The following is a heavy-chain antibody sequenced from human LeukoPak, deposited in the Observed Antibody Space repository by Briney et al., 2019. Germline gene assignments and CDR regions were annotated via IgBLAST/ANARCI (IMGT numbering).Heavy chain of an antibody. J-gene: IGHJ6*02. D-gene: IGHD1-26*01. CDR1: RFTFSTYS. Sequence: PGGSLRLSCSASRFTFSTYSMNWVRQSPGKGLEWFSHISDSSSTIYYADSVKGRFTISRDNAKNSLYLQMNSLRDEDTAVYYCARDGRWELLPFGMDVWGQGTTVIVSS. CDR3: ARDGRWELLPFGMDV. V-gene: IGHV3-48*02. CDR2: ISDSSSTI.